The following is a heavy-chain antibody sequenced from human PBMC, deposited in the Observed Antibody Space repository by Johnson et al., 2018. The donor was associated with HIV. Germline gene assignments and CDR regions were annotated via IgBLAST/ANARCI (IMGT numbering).Heavy chain of an antibody. CDR2: ISRDGGTE. CDR3: AVGIQLWFASEGDAFDI. J-gene: IGHJ3*02. CDR1: GITFSSYG. Sequence: VQLVESGGGVVQPGRSLRLSCAASGITFSSYGMHWVRQAPGEGLDWVAFISRDGGTEYYADSVTGRFAISRDNAKSTLYLLMNYLTPEDTAMYYCAVGIQLWFASEGDAFDIWGQGAMVSVSS. D-gene: IGHD5-18*01. V-gene: IGHV3-30*03.